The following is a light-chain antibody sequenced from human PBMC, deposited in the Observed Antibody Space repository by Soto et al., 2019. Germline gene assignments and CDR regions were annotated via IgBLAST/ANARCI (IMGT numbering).Light chain of an antibody. J-gene: IGKJ1*01. CDR2: DAS. Sequence: DIQMTQSPSTLSASVGDTVTVTCRASQTISHWLAWYQQKPGKAPKLLIFDASSLENGVPSRFSGSGSGTEFTLTITGLQPDDFATYYCQQYNTYWTFGQGTKVDIK. CDR3: QQYNTYWT. CDR1: QTISHW. V-gene: IGKV1-5*01.